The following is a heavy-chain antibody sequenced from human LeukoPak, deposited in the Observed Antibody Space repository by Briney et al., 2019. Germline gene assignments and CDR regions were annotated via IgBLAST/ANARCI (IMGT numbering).Heavy chain of an antibody. D-gene: IGHD3-16*01. V-gene: IGHV4-39*07. J-gene: IGHJ5*02. CDR2: IYYSGST. CDR1: GGSISSSSYY. Sequence: SETLSLTCTVSGGSISSSSYYWGWIRQPPGKGLEWIGSIYYSGSTYYNPSLKSRVTISVDTSKNQFSLKLSSVTAADTAVYYCARDLGDCHLGEGYNWFDPWGQGTLVTVSS. CDR3: ARDLGDCHLGEGYNWFDP.